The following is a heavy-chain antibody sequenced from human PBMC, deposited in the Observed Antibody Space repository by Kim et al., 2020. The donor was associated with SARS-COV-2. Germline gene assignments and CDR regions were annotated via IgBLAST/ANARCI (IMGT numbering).Heavy chain of an antibody. V-gene: IGHV3-7*01. CDR3: ARDTAAGLDV. D-gene: IGHD6-25*01. CDR2: IKQDRSEK. CDR1: GFTFGSYW. Sequence: GGSLRLSCAASGFTFGSYWMSWVRQAPGKGLEWVANIKQDRSEKYFVDSVKGRFTISRDNAKKSLYLQMNGLRAEDTAVYYCARDTAAGLDVWGQGTTVTVSS. J-gene: IGHJ6*02.